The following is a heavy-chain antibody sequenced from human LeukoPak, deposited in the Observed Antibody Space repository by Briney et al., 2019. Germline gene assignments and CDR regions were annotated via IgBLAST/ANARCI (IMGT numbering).Heavy chain of an antibody. CDR3: AKLAKYFYGAETFYFFEH. D-gene: IGHD3-10*01. CDR1: GFSFTTYW. V-gene: IGHV3-7*01. J-gene: IGHJ4*02. CDR2: INQDGTEK. Sequence: PGESLRLSCAASGFSFTTYWTSWVRQAQGKGLEWVANINQDGTEKYDVESVKGRFTISRDNGKNSLYLQMNSPRVEDTAVYYCAKLAKYFYGAETFYFFEHWGQGTPVTASS.